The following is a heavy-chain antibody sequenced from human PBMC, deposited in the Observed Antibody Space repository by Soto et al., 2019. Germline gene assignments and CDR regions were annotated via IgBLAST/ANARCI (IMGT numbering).Heavy chain of an antibody. CDR3: AKEGVTGTIAD. D-gene: IGHD7-27*01. Sequence: EVQLLEYGGSLVQPGGSLRLSCAASGFTFSSPVMSWVGQAPGKGLEWVSTISASGDITYYTASVKGRFAISRDNSKNTLYLQMNSLRAVDTAMYYCAKEGVTGTIADWCQGTLVTVSS. V-gene: IGHV3-23*01. J-gene: IGHJ4*02. CDR2: ISASGDIT. CDR1: GFTFSSPV.